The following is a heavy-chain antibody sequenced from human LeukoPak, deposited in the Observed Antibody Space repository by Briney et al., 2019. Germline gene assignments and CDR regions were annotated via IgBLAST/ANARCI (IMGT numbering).Heavy chain of an antibody. CDR3: ARAGALIRGAMVY. V-gene: IGHV4-59*01. Sequence: SETLSLTCTVSGGSISSYYWSWIRQPPGKGLEWIWYIYYSGSTNYNPSLKSRVTISVDTSKNQFSLKLSSVTAADTAVYYCARAGALIRGAMVYWGQGTLVTVSS. CDR1: GGSISSYY. J-gene: IGHJ4*02. D-gene: IGHD3-10*01. CDR2: IYYSGST.